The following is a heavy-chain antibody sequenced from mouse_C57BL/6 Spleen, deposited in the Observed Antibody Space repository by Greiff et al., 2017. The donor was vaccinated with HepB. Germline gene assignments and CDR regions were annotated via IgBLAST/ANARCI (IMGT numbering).Heavy chain of an antibody. CDR3: VLLRFAY. J-gene: IGHJ3*01. Sequence: VQLQQSGPELVKPGASVKIPCKASGYTFTDYNMDWVKQSHGKSLEWIGDINQNNGGTIYNQKFKGKATLTVDKSSSTAYMELRSLTSEDTAVYYCVLLRFAYWGQGTLVTVSA. CDR1: GYTFTDYN. CDR2: INQNNGGT. V-gene: IGHV1-18*01. D-gene: IGHD1-1*01.